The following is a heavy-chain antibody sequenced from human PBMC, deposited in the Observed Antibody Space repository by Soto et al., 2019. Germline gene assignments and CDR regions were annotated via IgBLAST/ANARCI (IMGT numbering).Heavy chain of an antibody. J-gene: IGHJ6*02. V-gene: IGHV1-24*01. D-gene: IGHD2-15*01. CDR3: ATGGGNRYYYNPNGMDV. CDR1: GYTLTELS. Sequence: ASVKVSCKVSGYTLTELSMHWVRQAPGKGLEWMGGFDPEDGDTIYAQKFQGRVTMTEDTSTDTAYMELSSLRSEDTAVYYCATGGGNRYYYNPNGMDVWGQGTTVTVSS. CDR2: FDPEDGDT.